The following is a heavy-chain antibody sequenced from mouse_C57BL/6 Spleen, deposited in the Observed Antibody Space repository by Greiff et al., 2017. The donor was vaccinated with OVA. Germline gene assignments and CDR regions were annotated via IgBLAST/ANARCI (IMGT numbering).Heavy chain of an antibody. Sequence: VQLQQSGPELVKPGASVKIPCKASGYTFTDYNMDWVKQSHGKSLEWIGDINPNNGGTIYNQKFKGKATLTVDKSSSTAYMELRSLTSEDTAVYYCARSYDGYYPPFAYWGQGTLVTVSA. V-gene: IGHV1-18*01. CDR2: INPNNGGT. J-gene: IGHJ3*01. D-gene: IGHD2-3*01. CDR1: GYTFTDYN. CDR3: ARSYDGYYPPFAY.